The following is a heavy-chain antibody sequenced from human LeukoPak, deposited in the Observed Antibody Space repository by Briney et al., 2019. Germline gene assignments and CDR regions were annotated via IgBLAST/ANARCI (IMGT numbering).Heavy chain of an antibody. CDR1: GFXFSSYA. Sequence: PGGSLRLSCAASGFXFSSYAISWVRQAPGKGREWVSGISGSGGSTYYADSVKGRFTISRDNSKNTLSLQMNSLRAEDTAVYYCAKDNYYDSSGYYGEYFQHWGQGTLVTVSS. V-gene: IGHV3-23*01. CDR2: ISGSGGST. CDR3: AKDNYYDSSGYYGEYFQH. J-gene: IGHJ1*01. D-gene: IGHD3-22*01.